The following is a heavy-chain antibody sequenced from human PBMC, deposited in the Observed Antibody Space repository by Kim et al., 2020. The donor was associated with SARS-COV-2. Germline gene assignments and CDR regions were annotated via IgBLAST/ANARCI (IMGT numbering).Heavy chain of an antibody. Sequence: TDHAQNFQGRVTMTADTSTSTAYMELRSLKSADTAVYYCARDGDAYGDFVSWGQGTLVTVSS. CDR2: T. CDR3: ARDGDAYGDFVS. J-gene: IGHJ5*02. D-gene: IGHD4-17*01. V-gene: IGHV1-18*01.